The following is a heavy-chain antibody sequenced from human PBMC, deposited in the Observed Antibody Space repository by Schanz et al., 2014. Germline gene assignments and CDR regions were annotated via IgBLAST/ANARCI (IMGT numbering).Heavy chain of an antibody. D-gene: IGHD4-17*01. Sequence: QVQLVQSGAEVKKPGASVKVSCKASGYTFTSYGISWVRQAPGQGLEWMGMINPSGGSTTYAQKFQGRVTITRDTLASTAYMELSSLRSEDTAVYYCARGYGDSPTDFWGQGTLVTVSS. CDR2: INPSGGST. J-gene: IGHJ4*02. CDR1: GYTFTSYG. CDR3: ARGYGDSPTDF. V-gene: IGHV1-46*01.